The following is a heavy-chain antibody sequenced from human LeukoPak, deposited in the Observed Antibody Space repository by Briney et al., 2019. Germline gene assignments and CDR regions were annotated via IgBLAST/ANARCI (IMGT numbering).Heavy chain of an antibody. D-gene: IGHD6-13*01. CDR2: IYTSGST. Sequence: SETLSLTCTVSGGSISSYYWSWIRQLAGKGLEWIGRIYTSGSTNYNPSLKSRVTMPVDTSKNQFSLKLSSVTAADTAVYYCARERSSWYYFDYWGQGTLVTVPS. J-gene: IGHJ4*02. CDR1: GGSISSYY. CDR3: ARERSSWYYFDY. V-gene: IGHV4-4*07.